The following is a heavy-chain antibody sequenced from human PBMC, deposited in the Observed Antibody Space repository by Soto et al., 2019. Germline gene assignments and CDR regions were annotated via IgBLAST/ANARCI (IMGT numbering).Heavy chain of an antibody. V-gene: IGHV3-30-3*02. CDR2: ISYDGSNK. D-gene: IGHD2-21*02. CDR1: A. Sequence: AMHRFKKKPGKGLEWVAVISYDGSNKYYAESVKGRFPLSRDNSKKTLYLQMNSLRAEDTAVYYCAKAGDHLAYCGGDCYFGWGQGTLVTVSS. J-gene: IGHJ4*02. CDR3: AKAGDHLAYCGGDCYFG.